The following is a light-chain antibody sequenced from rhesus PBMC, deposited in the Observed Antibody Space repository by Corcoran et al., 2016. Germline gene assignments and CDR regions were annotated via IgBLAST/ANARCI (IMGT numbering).Light chain of an antibody. CDR3: QQHVSSPYS. J-gene: IGKJ2*01. Sequence: DIQMTQSPSSLSASVGDTVTITCRASQGIKNYLVWYQQKPGKAPKPLIYYASYLTSGVPSKFSGRGSGTDFTLTISSLQPEDFATYYCQQHVSSPYSFGQGTKVEIK. CDR2: YAS. CDR1: QGIKNY. V-gene: IGKV1S14*01.